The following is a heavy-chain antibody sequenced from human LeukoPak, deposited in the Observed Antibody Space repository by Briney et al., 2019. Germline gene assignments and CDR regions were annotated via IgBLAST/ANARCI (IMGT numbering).Heavy chain of an antibody. CDR1: GYTFTNFD. V-gene: IGHV1-8*03. J-gene: IGHJ5*02. CDR2: MNPNSGHT. CDR3: ARMDLDRSCSGDRCSNWFDP. D-gene: IGHD2-15*01. Sequence: GASVKVSCKASGYTFTNFDINWVRQAPGQGLEWMGWMNPNSGHTGYAQKFQGRVTITRDTSMTTAYMELISLRSEDTAVYYCARMDLDRSCSGDRCSNWFDPWGQGTLVIVSS.